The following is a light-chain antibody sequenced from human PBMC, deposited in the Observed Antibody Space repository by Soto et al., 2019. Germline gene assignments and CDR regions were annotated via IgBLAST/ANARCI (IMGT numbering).Light chain of an antibody. CDR2: GAS. CDR3: QQYGSSPLT. CDR1: QSVSSSF. V-gene: IGKV3-20*01. Sequence: EIVLTQSPGTLSLSPGERATLSCRASQSVSSSFLAWYQHKPGQAPRLLIYGASSRATGIPDRFSGSGSGTDFTLTISRLEPEDLAVDYCQQYGSSPLTFGGGTKVEIK. J-gene: IGKJ4*01.